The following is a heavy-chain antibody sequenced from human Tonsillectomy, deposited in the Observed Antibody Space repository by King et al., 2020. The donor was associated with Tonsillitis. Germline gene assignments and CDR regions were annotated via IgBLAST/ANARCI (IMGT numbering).Heavy chain of an antibody. J-gene: IGHJ4*02. D-gene: IGHD4-17*01. CDR2: ISSSSGTI. CDR3: ARSGGDYGDYGFFVY. Sequence: VQLVESGGGLVQPGGSLRLSCRASGFIFTSHSLDWVRQAPGKGLEWVSYISSSSGTIYYVDSVRGRFTISRDNAKNSLYLQMNSLRDEDTAVYYCARSGGDYGDYGFFVYWGQGTLVTVSS. V-gene: IGHV3-48*02. CDR1: GFIFTSHS.